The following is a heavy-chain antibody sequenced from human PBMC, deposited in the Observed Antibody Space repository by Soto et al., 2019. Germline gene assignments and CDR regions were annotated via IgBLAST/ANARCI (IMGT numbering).Heavy chain of an antibody. Sequence: GGSLRLSCAASGFTFSSYAMHWVRQAPGKGLEWVAVISYDGSNKYYADSVKGRFTISRDNSKNTLYLQMNSLRAEDTAVYYCARDVTQMIVVGGNFDYWGQGTLVTVSS. CDR2: ISYDGSNK. CDR3: ARDVTQMIVVGGNFDY. V-gene: IGHV3-30-3*01. J-gene: IGHJ4*02. D-gene: IGHD3-22*01. CDR1: GFTFSSYA.